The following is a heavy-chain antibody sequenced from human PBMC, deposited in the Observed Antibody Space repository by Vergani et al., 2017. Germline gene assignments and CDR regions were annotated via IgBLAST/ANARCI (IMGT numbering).Heavy chain of an antibody. V-gene: IGHV4-61*01. CDR1: GGSVSSGSYY. D-gene: IGHD1-26*01. J-gene: IGHJ4*02. CDR2: IYYSGST. CDR3: ARVKVGARGGYFDY. Sequence: QVQLQESGPGLVKPSETLSLTCTVSGGSVSSGSYYWSWIRQPPGKGLEWIGYIYYSGSTNYNPSLKSRVTISVDTSKNQFSLKLSSVTAADTAVYYCARVKVGARGGYFDYWGQGTLVTVSS.